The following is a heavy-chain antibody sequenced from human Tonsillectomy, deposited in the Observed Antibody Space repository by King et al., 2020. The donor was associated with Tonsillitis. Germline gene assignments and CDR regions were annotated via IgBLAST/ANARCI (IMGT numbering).Heavy chain of an antibody. D-gene: IGHD3-22*01. Sequence: VQLVESGGGVVQPGGSLRLSCAASGFTFSSYGMHWVRQAPGKGLEWVAFIRYDGSNKYYADSVKGRFTISRDNSKNTLYLQMNSLRAEDTAVYYCAKGEYYYDSSGYLGFDYWGQETLVTVSS. CDR1: GFTFSSYG. J-gene: IGHJ4*02. CDR2: IRYDGSNK. V-gene: IGHV3-30*02. CDR3: AKGEYYYDSSGYLGFDY.